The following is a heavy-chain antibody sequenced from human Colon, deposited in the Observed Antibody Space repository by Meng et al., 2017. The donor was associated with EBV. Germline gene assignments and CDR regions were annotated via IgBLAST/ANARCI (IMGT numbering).Heavy chain of an antibody. J-gene: IGHJ4*02. V-gene: IGHV4-30-2*01. CDR2: IYHSGST. Sequence: QLQLKESGSGLVKPSQTLSLTCFVPGDSVTNGGYSWSWIRQPPGKGLEWIGYIYHSGSTKYNPSLKSRVTISVDTSKNQFSLKLSSVTAADTAVYYCARDTSTWGNKGLDHWGQGILVTVSS. D-gene: IGHD7-27*01. CDR3: ARDTSTWGNKGLDH. CDR1: GDSVTNGGYS.